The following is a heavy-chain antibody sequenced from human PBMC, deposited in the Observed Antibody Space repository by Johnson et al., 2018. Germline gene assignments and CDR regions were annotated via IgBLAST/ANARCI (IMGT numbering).Heavy chain of an antibody. D-gene: IGHD4-17*01. Sequence: QVQLQEAGGGVVQPGRSLRLSCAASGFTLSIYAMHWVRQAPGKGLEWVAIISYDGAKKYYAESVKGRFTISRDNSKNTLYLQMNSLRAEDTAVYYCAKDREDYGDYGAGGNAEYFQHWGQGTLVTVSS. V-gene: IGHV3-30-3*01. J-gene: IGHJ1*01. CDR2: ISYDGAKK. CDR3: AKDREDYGDYGAGGNAEYFQH. CDR1: GFTLSIYA.